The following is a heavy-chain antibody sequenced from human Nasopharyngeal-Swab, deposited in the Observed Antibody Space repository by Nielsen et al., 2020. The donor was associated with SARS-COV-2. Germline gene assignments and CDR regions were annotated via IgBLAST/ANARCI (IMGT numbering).Heavy chain of an antibody. CDR3: AHRLTTVTTSSFDP. J-gene: IGHJ5*02. V-gene: IGHV2-5*02. Sequence: SGPTLVKPTQTLTLTCTFSGFSLSTSGVGVGWIRQPPGKALEWLALIYWDDDKRYSPSLKSRLTITKDTSTNQVVLTMTNMDPVDTATYYCAHRLTTVTTSSFDPWGQGTLVTVSA. CDR2: IYWDDDK. D-gene: IGHD4-17*01. CDR1: GFSLSTSGVG.